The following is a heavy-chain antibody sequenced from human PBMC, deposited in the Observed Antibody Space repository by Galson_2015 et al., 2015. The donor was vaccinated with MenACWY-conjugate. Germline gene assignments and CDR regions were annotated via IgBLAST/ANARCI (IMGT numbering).Heavy chain of an antibody. V-gene: IGHV3-21*01. CDR3: ARGGSNSPMGDLVA. Sequence: SLRLSCAASGFTFSSYRMNWVRQAPGKGLEWVSFITSSSSYISYADSVKGRFTISRDNAKNSLYLQMNILRAEDTAVYYCARGGSNSPMGDLVAWGQGTTVTVSS. CDR2: ITSSSSYI. D-gene: IGHD2-21*01. CDR1: GFTFSSYR. J-gene: IGHJ6*02.